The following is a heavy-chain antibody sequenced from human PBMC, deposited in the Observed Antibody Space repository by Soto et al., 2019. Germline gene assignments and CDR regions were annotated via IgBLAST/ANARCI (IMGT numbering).Heavy chain of an antibody. CDR2: IFWHGDE. CDR1: GFSLTTSGVN. CDR3: VHRRGTYPRGYYYYGMDV. Sequence: QITLKESGPTLVKPTQTLTLTCTFSGFSLTTSGVNVAWIRQPPGKALEWLALIFWHGDERYSPSLKSRLTITKDTSKNQVVLTMTNMDPVDTATYYCVHRRGTYPRGYYYYGMDVWGPGTTVTVSS. D-gene: IGHD1-1*01. V-gene: IGHV2-5*01. J-gene: IGHJ6*02.